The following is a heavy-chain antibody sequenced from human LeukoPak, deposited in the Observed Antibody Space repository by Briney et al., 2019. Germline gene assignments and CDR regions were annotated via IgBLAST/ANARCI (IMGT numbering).Heavy chain of an antibody. Sequence: SETLSLTCTVSGASISSSTDYWGWIRQPPGKGLEWIANIYYSGSTNYNPSLKSRVTISVDTSKNQFSLKLSSVTAADTAVYYCALSTIFGVVDDAFDIWGQGTMVTVSS. V-gene: IGHV4-39*07. CDR1: GASISSSTDY. J-gene: IGHJ3*02. CDR3: ALSTIFGVVDDAFDI. CDR2: IYYSGST. D-gene: IGHD3-3*01.